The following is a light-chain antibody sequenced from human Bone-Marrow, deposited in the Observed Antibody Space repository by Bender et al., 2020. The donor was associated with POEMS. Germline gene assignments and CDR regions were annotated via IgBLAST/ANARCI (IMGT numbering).Light chain of an antibody. CDR2: DVI. CDR1: SSDVGGYNY. Sequence: QSALTQPRSVSGSPGQSVTISCTGTSSDVGGYNYVTWYQQHPGKAPKLIIYDVIKRPSGVPDRFSGSKSGNTASLTISGLQAEDEADYYCSSYTSSSTYVFGTGTKVTVL. J-gene: IGLJ1*01. CDR3: SSYTSSSTYV. V-gene: IGLV2-11*01.